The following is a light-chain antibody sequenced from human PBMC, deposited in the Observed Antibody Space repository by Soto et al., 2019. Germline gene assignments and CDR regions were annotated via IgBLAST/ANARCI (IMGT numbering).Light chain of an antibody. CDR1: SSDVGGYNY. J-gene: IGLJ1*01. Sequence: QSALTQPASVSGSPGQSITISCTGTSSDVGGYNYVSWYQQHPGKAPKLMIYEVSSRPSGVPNRFSGSKSGNTASLTISGLQAEDEADYYCSSYTSSSPYVFGTGTKVTVL. CDR3: SSYTSSSPYV. CDR2: EVS. V-gene: IGLV2-14*01.